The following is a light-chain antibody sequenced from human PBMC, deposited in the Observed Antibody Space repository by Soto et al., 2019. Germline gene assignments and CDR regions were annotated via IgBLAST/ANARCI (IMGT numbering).Light chain of an antibody. CDR2: GAS. CDR1: QSVSSN. Sequence: EIVMTQSPSTLSVSPGERATLSCRASQSVSSNLAWYQQKPGQAPRLLIYGASTRATGIPARFSGSGSGTEFTLTISSLQSEDFVVYYCQQYNSWPPWTFGQGTKVDIK. CDR3: QQYNSWPPWT. V-gene: IGKV3-15*01. J-gene: IGKJ1*01.